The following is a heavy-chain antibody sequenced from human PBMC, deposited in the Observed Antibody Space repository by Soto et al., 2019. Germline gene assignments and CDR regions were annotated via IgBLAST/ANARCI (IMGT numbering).Heavy chain of an antibody. CDR3: GRGGGLHLSPLKT. V-gene: IGHV1-18*01. D-gene: IGHD3-16*01. J-gene: IGHJ4*01. Sequence: QALLEQSGPEVKKPGDSVRISCWLYDSVFVTSVITWLRQAPGQGLEWMGWISANDGGTLSAMKFTDRLVMSTDPMRNMAYRGLGAVTSAASAVFFCGRGGGLHLSPLKTGGHGTPVTVPS. CDR1: DSVFVTSV. CDR2: ISANDGGT.